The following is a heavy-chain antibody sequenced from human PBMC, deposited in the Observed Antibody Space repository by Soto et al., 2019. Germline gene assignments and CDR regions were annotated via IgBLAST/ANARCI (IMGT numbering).Heavy chain of an antibody. J-gene: IGHJ3*02. CDR3: AKDMRSGYDYAGAFDI. CDR2: ISWNSGSI. Sequence: EVQLVESGGGLVQPGRSLRLSCAASGFTFDDYAMHWVRQAPGKGLEWVSGISWNSGSIGYADSVKGRFTISRDNAKNSLYLQMNSLRDEDTALYYCAKDMRSGYDYAGAFDIWGQGTMVTVSS. V-gene: IGHV3-9*01. D-gene: IGHD5-12*01. CDR1: GFTFDDYA.